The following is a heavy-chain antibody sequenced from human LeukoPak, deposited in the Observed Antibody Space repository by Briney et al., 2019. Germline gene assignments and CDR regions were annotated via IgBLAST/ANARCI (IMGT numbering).Heavy chain of an antibody. CDR1: GFTFSSYG. Sequence: GGSLRLSCAASGFTFSSYGMHWVPQAPGKGLERVAVISYDRSNKYYTDSVKGRFTISRDNSKNTLYLQMNSLRAEDTAVYYCAKDLRVVTAIWTLYYYYYYGMDVWGQGTTVTVSS. D-gene: IGHD2-21*02. V-gene: IGHV3-30*18. J-gene: IGHJ6*02. CDR3: AKDLRVVTAIWTLYYYYYYGMDV. CDR2: ISYDRSNK.